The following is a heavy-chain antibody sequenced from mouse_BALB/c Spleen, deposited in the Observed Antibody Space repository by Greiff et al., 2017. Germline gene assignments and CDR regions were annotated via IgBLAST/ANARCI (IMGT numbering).Heavy chain of an antibody. V-gene: IGHV1-20*02. Sequence: EVQLQQSGPELVKPGASVKISCKASGYSFTGYFMNWVMQSHGKSLEWIGRINPYNGDTFYNQKFKGKATLTVDKSSSTAHMELRSLASEDSAVYYCARQNGNPSWFAYWGQGTLVTVSA. CDR2: INPYNGDT. CDR1: GYSFTGYF. J-gene: IGHJ3*01. D-gene: IGHD2-1*01. CDR3: ARQNGNPSWFAY.